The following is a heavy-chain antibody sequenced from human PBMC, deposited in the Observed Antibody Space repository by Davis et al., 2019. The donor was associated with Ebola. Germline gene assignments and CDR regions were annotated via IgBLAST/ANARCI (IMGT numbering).Heavy chain of an antibody. V-gene: IGHV3-23*01. CDR2: ISGSGGST. Sequence: GESLKISCEASGFSFDAYAMHWVRQAPGKGLEWVSAISGSGGSTYYADSVKGRFTISRDNSKNTLYLQMNSLRAEDTAVYYCAKTAYCSSTSCPGGMDVWGQGTTVTVS. J-gene: IGHJ6*02. D-gene: IGHD2-2*01. CDR1: GFSFDAYA. CDR3: AKTAYCSSTSCPGGMDV.